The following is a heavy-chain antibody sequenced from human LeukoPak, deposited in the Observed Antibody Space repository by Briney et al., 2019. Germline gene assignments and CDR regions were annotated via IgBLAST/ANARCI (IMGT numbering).Heavy chain of an antibody. Sequence: SETLSLTCAVYGGSFSGYFWSWIRQPPGKGLEWIGGINHSGSANYNPSLKSRVTISADTSKNQFSLKLGSVTAADTAVYYCATLYDSSGFYPFWGQGTLVTVSS. V-gene: IGHV4-34*01. CDR1: GGSFSGYF. J-gene: IGHJ4*02. CDR3: ATLYDSSGFYPF. D-gene: IGHD3-22*01. CDR2: INHSGSA.